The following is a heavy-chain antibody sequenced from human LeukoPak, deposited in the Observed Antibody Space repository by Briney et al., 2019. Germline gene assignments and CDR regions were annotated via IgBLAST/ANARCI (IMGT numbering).Heavy chain of an antibody. CDR1: GFTFSSYW. CDR3: AREAVAAAGTEGTYYYYGMDV. D-gene: IGHD6-13*01. CDR2: MDQDGSEI. Sequence: GGSLRLSCAASGFTFSSYWMSWVRQAPGKGLEWVANMDQDGSEIYYVDSVKGRFTISRDNAKNSLYLQMNSLRAEDTAVYYCAREAVAAAGTEGTYYYYGMDVWGQGTTVTVSS. J-gene: IGHJ6*02. V-gene: IGHV3-7*03.